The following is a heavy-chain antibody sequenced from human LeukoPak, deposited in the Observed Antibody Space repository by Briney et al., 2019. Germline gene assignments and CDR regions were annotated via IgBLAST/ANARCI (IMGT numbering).Heavy chain of an antibody. D-gene: IGHD6-6*01. V-gene: IGHV1-46*01. J-gene: IGHJ4*02. CDR1: GGTFSSYA. CDR2: INPSGGST. Sequence: ASVKVSCKASGGTFSSYAISWVRQAPGQGLEWMGIINPSGGSTSYAQKFQGRVTMTRDTSTSTVYMELSSLRSEDTAVYYCARGEAARASYDYWGQGTLVTVSS. CDR3: ARGEAARASYDY.